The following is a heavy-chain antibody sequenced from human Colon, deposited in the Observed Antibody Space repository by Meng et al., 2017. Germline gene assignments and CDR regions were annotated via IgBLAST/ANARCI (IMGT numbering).Heavy chain of an antibody. D-gene: IGHD2-15*01. J-gene: IGHJ4*02. CDR1: GFTLDTYW. CDR3: ISQTSSVH. V-gene: IGHV3-74*01. CDR2: INSDGSVI. Sequence: GESLKISCAASGFTLDTYWMHWVRQAPGKGLEWVAGINSDGSVIRYVDSVRGRFTISRDNAKNTLYLQMDSLRGEDTAVYYCISQTSSVHWGQGTLVTVSS.